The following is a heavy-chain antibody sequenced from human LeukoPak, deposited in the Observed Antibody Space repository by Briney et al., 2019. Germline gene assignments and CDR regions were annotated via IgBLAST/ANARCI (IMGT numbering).Heavy chain of an antibody. Sequence: SETLSLTCTVYGVSFSGYYWSWIRQPPGKGLEWIGYIYYSGSINYNPSPQSRVTISVDTSKNQFSLKLSSVTAADTAVYYCARSLGSSYFQHWGQGTLVTVSS. V-gene: IGHV4-59*12. CDR1: GVSFSGYY. CDR3: ARSLGSSYFQH. CDR2: IYYSGSI. J-gene: IGHJ1*01. D-gene: IGHD3-10*01.